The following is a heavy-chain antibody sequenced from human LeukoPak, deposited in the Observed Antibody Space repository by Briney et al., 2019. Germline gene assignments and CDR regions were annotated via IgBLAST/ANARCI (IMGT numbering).Heavy chain of an antibody. Sequence: SQTLSLTCAISGDSVSSNSAAWNWIRQSPSRGLEWLGRTYYRSKWYNDYAVSVKSRITINPDTSKNQLSLQLNSVTPEDTAVYYCARGARIAARPGHYYYMDVWGKGTTVTVSS. CDR3: ARGARIAARPGHYYYMDV. CDR2: TYYRSKWYN. D-gene: IGHD6-6*01. J-gene: IGHJ6*03. V-gene: IGHV6-1*01. CDR1: GDSVSSNSAA.